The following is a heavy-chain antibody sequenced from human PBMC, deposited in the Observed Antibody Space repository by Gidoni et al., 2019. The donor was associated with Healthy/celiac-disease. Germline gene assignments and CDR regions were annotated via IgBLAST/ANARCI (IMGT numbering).Heavy chain of an antibody. CDR2: IYYSGST. CDR1: GGPISSSSYY. Sequence: QLQLQESGPGLVKPSETLFLTCTVSGGPISSSSYYWGWIRQPPGKGLEWIGSIYYSGSTYYNPSLKSRVTISVDTSKNQFSLKLSSVTAADTAVYYCARGGGAIFGVAPLDYWGQGTLVTVSS. D-gene: IGHD3-3*01. CDR3: ARGGGAIFGVAPLDY. J-gene: IGHJ4*02. V-gene: IGHV4-39*01.